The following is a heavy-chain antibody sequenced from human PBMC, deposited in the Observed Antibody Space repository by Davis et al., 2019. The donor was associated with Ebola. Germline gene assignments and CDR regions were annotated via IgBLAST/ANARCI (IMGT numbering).Heavy chain of an antibody. D-gene: IGHD3-3*01. CDR1: GFSFSSYS. CDR3: ARVLVSYYDFWSGYFEDYYYYGMDV. J-gene: IGHJ6*02. Sequence: PGGSLRLSCAASGFSFSSYSMNWVRQAPGKGLEWVAVIWYDGSNKYYADSVKGRFTISRDNAKNSLYLQMNSLRAEDTAVYYCARVLVSYYDFWSGYFEDYYYYGMDVWGQGTTVTVSS. V-gene: IGHV3-33*08. CDR2: IWYDGSNK.